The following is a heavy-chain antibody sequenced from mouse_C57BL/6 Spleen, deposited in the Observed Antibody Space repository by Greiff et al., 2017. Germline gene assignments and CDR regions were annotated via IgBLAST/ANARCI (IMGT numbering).Heavy chain of an antibody. V-gene: IGHV1-76*01. CDR2: IYPGSGNT. CDR1: GYTFTDYY. Sequence: VQLQQSGAELVRPGASVKLSCKASGYTFTDYYINWVKQRPGQGLEWIARIYPGSGNTYYNEKFKGKATLTAEKSSSTAYMQLSSLTSEDSAVYFCAREYYIDYWGQGTTRTVSS. CDR3: AREYYIDY. J-gene: IGHJ2*01.